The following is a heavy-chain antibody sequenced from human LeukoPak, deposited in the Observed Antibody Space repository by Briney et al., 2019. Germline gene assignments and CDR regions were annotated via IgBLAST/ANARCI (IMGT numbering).Heavy chain of an antibody. D-gene: IGHD3-16*01. Sequence: AETLSLTCTVSGGSISSYYWNWIRQPPGEGLECIGYSFYSGTTRYNPFLRGRFSIPVDMSKNQFSRKRTSLTAAETAGNSWAKETSQKGAHYMDVGGKGTTVTISS. CDR3: AKETSQKGAHYMDV. V-gene: IGHV4-59*01. CDR2: SFYSGTT. CDR1: GGSISSYY. J-gene: IGHJ6*03.